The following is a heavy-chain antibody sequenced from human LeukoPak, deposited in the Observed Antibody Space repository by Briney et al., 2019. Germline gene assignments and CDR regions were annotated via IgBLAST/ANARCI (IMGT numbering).Heavy chain of an antibody. V-gene: IGHV3-23*01. J-gene: IGHJ4*02. CDR1: GFTFDDYA. CDR2: ISGSGGST. CDR3: AKVGEDIVVVVAAYFDY. D-gene: IGHD2-15*01. Sequence: GGSLRLSCAASGFTFDDYAMHWVRQAPGKGLEWVSGISGSGGSTYYADSVKGRFTISRDNSKNTLYLQMNSLRAEDTAVYYCAKVGEDIVVVVAAYFDYWGQGTLVTVSS.